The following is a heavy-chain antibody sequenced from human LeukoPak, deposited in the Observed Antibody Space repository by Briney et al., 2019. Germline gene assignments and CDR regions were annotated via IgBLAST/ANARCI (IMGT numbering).Heavy chain of an antibody. CDR2: INHSGST. CDR1: GGSFSGYY. Sequence: SETLSLTCAVYGGSFSGYYWSGIRQPPGGGVEWIGEINHSGSTNYNPSLKSRVTISVDTSKHQFSLKLSSVTAADTAVYYCARELRVEQQLLVWFDPWGQGTLVTVPS. CDR3: ARELRVEQQLLVWFDP. V-gene: IGHV4-34*01. J-gene: IGHJ5*02. D-gene: IGHD6-13*01.